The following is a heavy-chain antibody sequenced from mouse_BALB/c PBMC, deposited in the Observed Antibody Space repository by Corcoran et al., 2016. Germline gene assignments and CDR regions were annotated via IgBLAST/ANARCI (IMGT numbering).Heavy chain of an antibody. Sequence: EVQLQQSGLELVKPGASVKMSCKASGYTFTSYVMHWVKQKPGQGLEWIGYINPYNDGTKYNEKFKGKATLTSDKSSSTAYMECSSLTSEDSAVYYCARLYPGIAMDYWGQGTSVTVSS. CDR2: INPYNDGT. CDR1: GYTFTSYV. CDR3: ARLYPGIAMDY. V-gene: IGHV1S136*01. J-gene: IGHJ4*01.